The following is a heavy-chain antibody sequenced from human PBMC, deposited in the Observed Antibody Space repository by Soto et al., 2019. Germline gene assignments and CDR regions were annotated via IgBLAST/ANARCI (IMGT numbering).Heavy chain of an antibody. CDR2: ISYDGSNK. CDR1: GFTFSSYA. CDR3: ASGHTMIVVGPFDY. J-gene: IGHJ4*02. D-gene: IGHD3-22*01. V-gene: IGHV3-30-3*01. Sequence: QPGESLRLSCAASGFTFSSYAMHWVRQAPGKGLEWVAVISYDGSNKYYADSVKGRFTISRDNSKNTLYLQMNSLRAEDTAVYYCASGHTMIVVGPFDYWGQGTLVTVSS.